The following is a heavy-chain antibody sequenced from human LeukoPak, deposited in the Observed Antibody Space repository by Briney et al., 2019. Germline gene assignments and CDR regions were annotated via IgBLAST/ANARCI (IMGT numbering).Heavy chain of an antibody. CDR1: GFPFSTYA. CDR2: VIGSGAST. Sequence: GESLRLSCAASGFPFSTYAISWVRQAPGKGLEWVSTVIGSGASTYYADFVKGRFTISRDNSKNRVYLQMTNLRAEDTAIYYCAKREDYNPNYSVDFNYWGQGTLVTVSS. CDR3: AKREDYNPNYSVDFNY. V-gene: IGHV3-23*01. D-gene: IGHD1-14*01. J-gene: IGHJ4*02.